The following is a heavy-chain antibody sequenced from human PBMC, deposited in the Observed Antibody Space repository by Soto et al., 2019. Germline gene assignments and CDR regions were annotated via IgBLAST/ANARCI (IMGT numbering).Heavy chain of an antibody. D-gene: IGHD2-21*02. J-gene: IGHJ4*02. CDR3: ARARVRGGNFLGQQRLHDF. Sequence: SETLSLTCTVSGGSISSYYWSWIRQPPGKGLEWIGYIYYSGSTNYNPSLESRVTISVDTSKNQISLKLSSVSAADTAVYYCARARVRGGNFLGQQRLHDFWGLGTLVTVSS. CDR1: GGSISSYY. CDR2: IYYSGST. V-gene: IGHV4-59*01.